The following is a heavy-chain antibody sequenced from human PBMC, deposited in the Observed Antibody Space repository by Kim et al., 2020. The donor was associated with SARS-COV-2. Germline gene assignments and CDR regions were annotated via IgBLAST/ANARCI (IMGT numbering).Heavy chain of an antibody. Sequence: NYSLKFPGRVTITRDTSAITAYMGLSSLRSEDTAVYYCARDNDVTDAFDIWGQGTMVTVSS. J-gene: IGHJ3*02. V-gene: IGHV1-3*01. D-gene: IGHD1-1*01. CDR3: ARDNDVTDAFDI.